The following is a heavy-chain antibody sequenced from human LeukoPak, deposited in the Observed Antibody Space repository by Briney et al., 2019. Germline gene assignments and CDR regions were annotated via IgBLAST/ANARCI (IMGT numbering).Heavy chain of an antibody. V-gene: IGHV4-34*01. CDR3: ARGKAACWSGYCYYYGMDV. Sequence: SETLSLTCAVYGGSFSGYYWSWIRQPPGKGLEWIGEINHSGSTNYNPSLKSRVTISVDTSKNQFSLKLSSATAADTAVYYCARGKAACWSGYCYYYGMDVWGQGTTVTVSS. CDR1: GGSFSGYY. D-gene: IGHD3-3*01. CDR2: INHSGST. J-gene: IGHJ6*02.